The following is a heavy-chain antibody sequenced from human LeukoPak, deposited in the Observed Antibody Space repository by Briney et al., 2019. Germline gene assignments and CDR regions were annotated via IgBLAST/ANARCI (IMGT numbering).Heavy chain of an antibody. Sequence: PSETLSLTCTVSGGSISSYYWSWIRQPPGKGLEWIGYIYYSGSTKYNPSLKSRVTISVDTSKNQFSLKLTSVTGADTAVYYCARLGIGVVPSAMLGDYYFDYWGQGTLVTVSS. CDR1: GGSISSYY. CDR2: IYYSGST. D-gene: IGHD2-2*01. V-gene: IGHV4-59*08. J-gene: IGHJ4*02. CDR3: ARLGIGVVPSAMLGDYYFDY.